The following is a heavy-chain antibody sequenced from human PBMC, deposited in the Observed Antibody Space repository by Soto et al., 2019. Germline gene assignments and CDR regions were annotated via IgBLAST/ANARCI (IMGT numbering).Heavy chain of an antibody. J-gene: IGHJ2*01. Sequence: QVQLVQSGAEVKKPGSSVKVSCKASGGTFSSYAISWVRQAPGQGLEWMGGIIPIFGTANYAQKFQGRVTITADEATSTGCRELSSVRSEGTAVYYCARWGMTTVTMRGYCDLWGRGTLVTVSS. CDR2: IIPIFGTA. D-gene: IGHD4-17*01. CDR1: GGTFSSYA. CDR3: ARWGMTTVTMRGYCDL. V-gene: IGHV1-69*01.